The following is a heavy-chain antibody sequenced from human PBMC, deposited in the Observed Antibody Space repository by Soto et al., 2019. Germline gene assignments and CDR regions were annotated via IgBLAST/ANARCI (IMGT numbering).Heavy chain of an antibody. CDR2: INSDGSST. J-gene: IGHJ6*02. D-gene: IGHD5-18*01. Sequence: EVQLVESGGGLVQPGGSLRLSCAASGFTFSSYWMHWVRQAPGKGLVWVSRINSDGSSTSYADSVKGRFTISRDNAKNTLYLQMNSLRAEDTAVYYCAREAAMDYYYYYGMDVWGQGTTVTVSS. CDR1: GFTFSSYW. CDR3: AREAAMDYYYYYGMDV. V-gene: IGHV3-74*01.